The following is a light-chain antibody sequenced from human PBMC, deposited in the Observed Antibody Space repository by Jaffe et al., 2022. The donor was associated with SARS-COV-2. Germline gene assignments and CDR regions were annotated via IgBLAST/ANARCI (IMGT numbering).Light chain of an antibody. CDR1: QSLRGTY. Sequence: EIVLTQSPGALSLTPGDRATLYCRASQSLRGTYLAWYQQKPGQAPRLLIYGASTRATGIPDRFSGSGSETDFTLTIIRLEPEDFAMYYCQQYGSPPRTFGQGTKVEI. CDR2: GAS. V-gene: IGKV3-20*01. CDR3: QQYGSPPRT. J-gene: IGKJ1*01.